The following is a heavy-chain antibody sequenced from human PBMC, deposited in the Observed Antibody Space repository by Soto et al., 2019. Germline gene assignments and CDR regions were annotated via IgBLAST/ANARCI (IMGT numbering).Heavy chain of an antibody. Sequence: QVQLLQSGTEVKKPGSSVRVSCKASGGSFSTYAISWERQAPGQGLQWMGGILPIFGATSYAQKYQGRATFPADASPTTVYMDLTSLTSEDTAVYYCATYRTNLGSRLYAVPFDYWGQGTLVIVSS. V-gene: IGHV1-69*01. D-gene: IGHD2-2*01. J-gene: IGHJ4*02. CDR1: GGSFSTYA. CDR3: ATYRTNLGSRLYAVPFDY. CDR2: ILPIFGAT.